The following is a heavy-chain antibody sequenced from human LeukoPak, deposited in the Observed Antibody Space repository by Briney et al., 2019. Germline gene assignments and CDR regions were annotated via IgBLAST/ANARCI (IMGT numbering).Heavy chain of an antibody. V-gene: IGHV4-39*07. CDR1: GGSISSSSYY. CDR2: IYTSGNT. J-gene: IGHJ4*02. CDR3: ARVSFPVGSTPYFDY. Sequence: SETLSLTCTVSGGSISSSSYYWGWIRQPPGKGLEWIGRIYTSGNTNYNPSLKSRVTMSVDTSKNQFSLKLSSVTAADTAVYYCARVSFPVGSTPYFDYWGQGTLVTVSS. D-gene: IGHD1-26*01.